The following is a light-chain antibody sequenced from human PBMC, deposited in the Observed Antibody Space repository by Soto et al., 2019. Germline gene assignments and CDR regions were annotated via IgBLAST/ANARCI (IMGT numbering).Light chain of an antibody. Sequence: QSVLAQPPSVSGAPGQMVTISCSGTTSNIGADYDVQWYRQLPGAAPKLLIHGNTNRPSGVPDRFSGSKSGTSASLAITGLQSEDEGDYYCQSYDGGLRGYVFGSGTKVTVL. J-gene: IGLJ1*01. V-gene: IGLV1-40*01. CDR2: GNT. CDR1: TSNIGADYD. CDR3: QSYDGGLRGYV.